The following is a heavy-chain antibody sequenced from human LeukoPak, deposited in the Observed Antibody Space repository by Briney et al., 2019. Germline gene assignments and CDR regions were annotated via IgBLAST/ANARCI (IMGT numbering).Heavy chain of an antibody. CDR3: ARGGYDFWSGYYSNWFDP. J-gene: IGHJ5*02. CDR1: GGSISSGGYY. Sequence: PSETLSLTCTVSGGSISSGGYYWSWIRQPPGKGLEWIGYIYHSGSTYYNPSLKSRVTISVDRSKNQFSLKLSSVTAADTAVYYCARGGYDFWSGYYSNWFDPWGQGTLVTVSS. CDR2: IYHSGST. D-gene: IGHD3-3*01. V-gene: IGHV4-30-2*01.